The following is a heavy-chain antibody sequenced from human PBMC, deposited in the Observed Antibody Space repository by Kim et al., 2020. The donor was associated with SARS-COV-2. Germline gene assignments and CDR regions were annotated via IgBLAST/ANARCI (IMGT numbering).Heavy chain of an antibody. D-gene: IGHD6-19*01. CDR3: ARAPTVAGGAY. V-gene: IGHV3-64*01. J-gene: IGHJ4*02. CDR2: ISSNGGST. Sequence: GGSLRLSCAASGFTFSSYAMHWVRQAPGKGLEYVSAISSNGGSTYYANSVKGRFTISRDNSKNTLYLQMGSLRAEDMAVYYCARAPTVAGGAYWGQGTLVTVSS. CDR1: GFTFSSYA.